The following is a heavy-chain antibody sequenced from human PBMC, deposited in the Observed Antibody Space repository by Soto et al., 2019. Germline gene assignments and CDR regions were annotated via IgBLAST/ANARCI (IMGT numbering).Heavy chain of an antibody. V-gene: IGHV3-33*01. D-gene: IGHD3-10*01. J-gene: IGHJ4*02. Sequence: QVQVVESGGGVVQPGRSLRLSCAASGFTFSSYGMHWVRQAPGKGLEWVALIWYDGSNKYYADSVKGRFTISRDNSKNTLYLQMNSLRAEDPAVYYCAREDSSGAFDYWGQGTLVTVSS. CDR2: IWYDGSNK. CDR3: AREDSSGAFDY. CDR1: GFTFSSYG.